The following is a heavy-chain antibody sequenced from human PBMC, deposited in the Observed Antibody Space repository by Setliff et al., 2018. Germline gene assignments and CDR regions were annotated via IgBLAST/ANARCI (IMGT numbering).Heavy chain of an antibody. D-gene: IGHD2-2*01. Sequence: SETLSLTCTVSGGSVSSRNYYWTWIRQPAGKGLEWIGRIYTSGSTDYDPSLKSRVTISVDTSKNQFSLKLSSVTAADTAVYYCARGVYCSSTSCSPGLNWFDPWGQGTLVTVSS. J-gene: IGHJ5*02. CDR1: GGSVSSRNYY. CDR3: ARGVYCSSTSCSPGLNWFDP. V-gene: IGHV4-61*02. CDR2: IYTSGST.